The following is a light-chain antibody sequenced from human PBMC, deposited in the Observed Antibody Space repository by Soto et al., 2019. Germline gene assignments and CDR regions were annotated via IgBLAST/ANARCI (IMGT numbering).Light chain of an antibody. CDR1: QRLSASD. V-gene: IGKV3-20*01. Sequence: LSHSPGTLSLSPKKIATLSCRAIQRLSASDIAWYQQKPGQAPKFLIYGVSSRATGIPDRFSGSGSGTDFTLTISRLDPEDFAVYHCQQYGSSPLITFGHGTRLEI. CDR3: QQYGSSPLIT. J-gene: IGKJ5*01. CDR2: GVS.